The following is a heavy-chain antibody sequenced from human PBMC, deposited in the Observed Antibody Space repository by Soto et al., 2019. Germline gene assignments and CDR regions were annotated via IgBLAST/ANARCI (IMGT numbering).Heavy chain of an antibody. Sequence: SETLSLTCTVSGGSISSSSYYWGWIRQPPGKGLEWIGSIYYSGSTYYNPSLKSRVAISVDTSKNQFSLKLSSVTAADTAVYYCARHTPAISISDHWGQGTLVTVSS. CDR3: ARHTPAISISDH. J-gene: IGHJ4*02. CDR2: IYYSGST. CDR1: GGSISSSSYY. D-gene: IGHD2-15*01. V-gene: IGHV4-39*01.